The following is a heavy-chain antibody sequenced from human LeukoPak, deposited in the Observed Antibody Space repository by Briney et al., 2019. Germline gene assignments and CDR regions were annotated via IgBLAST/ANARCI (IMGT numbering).Heavy chain of an antibody. CDR2: IIPIFGTA. V-gene: IGHV1-69*05. CDR3: ARDVDYLFDP. J-gene: IGHJ5*02. CDR1: GGSFSSYA. Sequence: SVQVYCQASGGSFSSYAISWVRQASGQPLEGGGGIIPIFGTANYSQKCQGRVTITTDESTSTAYMELSSLGSEDAAVYYLARDVDYLFDPGGQGTLGTVSS.